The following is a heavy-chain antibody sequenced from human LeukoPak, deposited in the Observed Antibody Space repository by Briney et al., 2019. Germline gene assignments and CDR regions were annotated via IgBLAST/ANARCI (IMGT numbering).Heavy chain of an antibody. CDR1: RYIFRNYW. J-gene: IGHJ4*02. CDR2: IYPGDSDT. D-gene: IGHD2-8*01. CDR3: AASLSSSHAGVFAY. V-gene: IGHV5-51*01. Sequence: GESLKISCKGSRYIFRNYWIGWVRQMPGKGLEWMGIIYPGDSDTRYRPSFQGQVTISVDKSISTAYLQWSSLKASDSAMYYCAASLSSSHAGVFAYWGQRTLVTVSS.